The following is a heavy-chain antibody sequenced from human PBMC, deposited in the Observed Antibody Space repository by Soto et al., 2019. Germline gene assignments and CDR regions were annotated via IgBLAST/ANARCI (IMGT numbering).Heavy chain of an antibody. Sequence: EVQLVESGGGLVQPGGSLRLSCAASGFTFSAYDMHWVRQPTGKGLEWVSAIGTLHDTYYPDSVKGRFTISRENAKNSLYLQMTRLTTGDTAVYYCARQASYWHGGGGWFDPWGQGTLVTVSS. CDR2: IGTLHDT. J-gene: IGHJ5*02. CDR1: GFTFSAYD. CDR3: ARQASYWHGGGGWFDP. V-gene: IGHV3-13*01. D-gene: IGHD2-8*02.